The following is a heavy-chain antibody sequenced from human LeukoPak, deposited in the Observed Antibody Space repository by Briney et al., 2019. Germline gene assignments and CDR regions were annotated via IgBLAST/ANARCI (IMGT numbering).Heavy chain of an antibody. J-gene: IGHJ3*02. CDR3: ATQYGSGSLDAFDI. V-gene: IGHV1-24*01. Sequence: ASVKVSCKVSGYTLTELSMHWVRQAPGKGLEWMGGFDPEDGETIYAQKFQGRVTMTEDTSTDTAYMELSSLRSEDTAVYYCATQYGSGSLDAFDIWGQGTMVTVSS. CDR2: FDPEDGET. CDR1: GYTLTELS. D-gene: IGHD3-10*01.